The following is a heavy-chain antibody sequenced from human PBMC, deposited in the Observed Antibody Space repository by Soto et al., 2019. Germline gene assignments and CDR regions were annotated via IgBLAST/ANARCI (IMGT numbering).Heavy chain of an antibody. V-gene: IGHV1-69*13. D-gene: IGHD3-10*01. CDR2: IIPIFGTA. CDR3: ARGPYGSGSYFDVVTPGRRYGMDF. Sequence: SVKVSCKASGGTFSSYAISWVRQAPGQGLEWMGGIIPIFGTANYAQKFQGRVTITADESTSTAYMELSSLRSEDTAVYYCARGPYGSGSYFDVVTPGRRYGMDFCGQGTTVTVSS. J-gene: IGHJ6*02. CDR1: GGTFSSYA.